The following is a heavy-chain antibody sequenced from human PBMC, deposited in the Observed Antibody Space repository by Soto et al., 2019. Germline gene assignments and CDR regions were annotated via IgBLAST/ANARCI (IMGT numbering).Heavy chain of an antibody. CDR1: GFTCTRYS. J-gene: IGHJ4*02. Sequence: PXGCLRLSWAVSGFTCTRYSMNWVRQAPGKGLEWVSSISSTTNYIYYGDSMKGRFTISRDNAKNSLYLEMNSLRAEDTAVYYCARESEDLTSNFDYWGQGTLVTVSS. CDR3: ARESEDLTSNFDY. V-gene: IGHV3-21*06. CDR2: ISSTTNYI.